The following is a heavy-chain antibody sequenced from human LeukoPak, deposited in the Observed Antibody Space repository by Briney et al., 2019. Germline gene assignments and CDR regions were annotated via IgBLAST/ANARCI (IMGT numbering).Heavy chain of an antibody. Sequence: PGGSLRLSCVASGFIFSSCAMYWVRQAPGKGLEWVAVISHDGTIEYYTDSVKGRFTISRDNSKNRLYLQMNSLRAEDTAVYYCARGQSFRLNYFDYWGQGTLVTVSS. D-gene: IGHD1-26*01. CDR3: ARGQSFRLNYFDY. CDR2: ISHDGTIE. J-gene: IGHJ4*02. V-gene: IGHV3-30*04. CDR1: GFIFSSCA.